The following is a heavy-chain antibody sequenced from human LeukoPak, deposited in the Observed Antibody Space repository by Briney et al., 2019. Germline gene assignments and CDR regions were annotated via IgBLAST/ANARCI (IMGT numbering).Heavy chain of an antibody. D-gene: IGHD5-18*01. CDR2: ISSSSSYI. J-gene: IGHJ4*02. CDR3: AKEASRGYSFPYTPIEKPYYFDY. V-gene: IGHV3-21*01. CDR1: GFTFSSYS. Sequence: KSGGSLRLSCAASGFTFSSYSMNWVRQAPGKGLEWVSSISSSSSYIYYADSVKGRFTISRDNAKNSLYLQMNSLRVEDTAVYYCAKEASRGYSFPYTPIEKPYYFDYWGQGTLVTASS.